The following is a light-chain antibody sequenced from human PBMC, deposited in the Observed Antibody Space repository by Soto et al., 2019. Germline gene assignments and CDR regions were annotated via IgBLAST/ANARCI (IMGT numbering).Light chain of an antibody. Sequence: DIQLTQSPSFLSASVGDRVTITCRASQGISSYLAWYQQTPGKAPKLLIYASSTLHSGVPSRFSGSGSGTEFTLTISSLQPEDFATYYCQQLNTLPVTFGQGTRLDI. J-gene: IGKJ5*01. V-gene: IGKV1-9*01. CDR2: ASS. CDR3: QQLNTLPVT. CDR1: QGISSY.